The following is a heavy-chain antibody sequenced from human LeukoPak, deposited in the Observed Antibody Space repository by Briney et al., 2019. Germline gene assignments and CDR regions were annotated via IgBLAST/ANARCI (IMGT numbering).Heavy chain of an antibody. J-gene: IGHJ2*01. V-gene: IGHV3-7*03. CDR1: GFTFSTCW. CDR2: IRQDGSEK. CDR3: ASRSYGWYLGL. Sequence: GSLRPSCAASGFTFSTCWMRWVRPAPGKGVGWVANIRQDGSEKYYVDSVKGRFTISRDNAKNSLYLQMNSLRAEDTAVYYCASRSYGWYLGLWGRGTLVTVSS. D-gene: IGHD1-26*01.